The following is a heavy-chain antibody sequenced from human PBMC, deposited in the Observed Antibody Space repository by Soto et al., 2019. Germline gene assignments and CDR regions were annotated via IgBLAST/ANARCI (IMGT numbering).Heavy chain of an antibody. Sequence: QVQLQESGPGLVKPSETLSLTCTVSGGSISSYYWSWIRQPPGKGLEWIGHIYYSGSTNYNPSPKSRVTISVDTSQNQFSLKLSSVTAADTAVYYCATTYCSSTSCDPGFDYWGQGTLVTVSS. CDR2: IYYSGST. J-gene: IGHJ4*02. D-gene: IGHD2-2*01. CDR3: ATTYCSSTSCDPGFDY. V-gene: IGHV4-59*01. CDR1: GGSISSYY.